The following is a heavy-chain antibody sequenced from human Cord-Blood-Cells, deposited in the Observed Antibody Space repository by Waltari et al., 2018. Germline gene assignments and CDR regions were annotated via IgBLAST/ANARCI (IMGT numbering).Heavy chain of an antibody. D-gene: IGHD2-21*02. CDR2: IIPIFGTA. V-gene: IGHV1-69*01. CDR3: ARDTAYCGGDCYSAFDI. J-gene: IGHJ3*02. CDR1: GGTFSSYA. Sequence: QVPLVQSGAEVKKPGSSVKVSCKASGGTFSSYAISWVRQAPGQGLEWMGGIIPIFGTANYAQKFQGRVTITADESTSTAYMELSSLRSEDTAVYYCARDTAYCGGDCYSAFDIWGQGTMVTVSS.